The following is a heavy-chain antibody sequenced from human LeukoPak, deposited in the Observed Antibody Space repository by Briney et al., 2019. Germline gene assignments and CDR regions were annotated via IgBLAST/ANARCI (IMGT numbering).Heavy chain of an antibody. CDR3: ARVRFWERYMDV. CDR1: GGSISSYY. J-gene: IGHJ6*03. CDR2: IYYSGST. D-gene: IGHD3-10*01. Sequence: SETLSLTCTVSGGSISSYYWSWIRQPPGKGLEWIGYIYYSGSTNYNPSLKSRVTMSLDKSKNQFSLRLSSVTAADTAVYYCARVRFWERYMDVWGKGTTVTISS. V-gene: IGHV4-59*12.